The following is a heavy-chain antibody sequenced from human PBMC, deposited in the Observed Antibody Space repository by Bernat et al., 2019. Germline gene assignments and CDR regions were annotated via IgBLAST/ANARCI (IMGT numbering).Heavy chain of an antibody. V-gene: IGHV3-23*04. CDR3: AKDGVASANWFAP. D-gene: IGHD3-16*01. J-gene: IGHJ5*02. CDR1: GFTFSSYA. CDR2: ISGSGGST. Sequence: EVELVESGGGLGQPGGSVRLSCAASGFTFSSYAMSWVRQAPGKGLEWVSAISGSGGSTYYADSVQGRFTISRVSPKNTLSLQLNRLRAEDTAVYYCAKDGVASANWFAPWGQGTLVTVSS.